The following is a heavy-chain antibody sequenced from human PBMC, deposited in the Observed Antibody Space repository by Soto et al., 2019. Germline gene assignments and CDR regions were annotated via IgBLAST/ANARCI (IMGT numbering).Heavy chain of an antibody. V-gene: IGHV3-30*18. Sequence: PGGSLRLSCAASGFTFSSYGMYWVRQAPGKGLEWVAVISYDGSNTYYADSVKGRFTISRDNSKNALYLQMNSLRAEDTAVYYCAKDWQQLVSLVKYGMDVWGQGTTVTVSS. CDR2: ISYDGSNT. J-gene: IGHJ6*02. D-gene: IGHD6-13*01. CDR1: GFTFSSYG. CDR3: AKDWQQLVSLVKYGMDV.